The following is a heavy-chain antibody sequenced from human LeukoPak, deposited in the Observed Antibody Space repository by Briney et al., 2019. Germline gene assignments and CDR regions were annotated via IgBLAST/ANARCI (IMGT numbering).Heavy chain of an antibody. Sequence: SETLSLTCTVSGGSISSYYWSWIRQPPGKGLEWIGYIYYSGSTNYNPSLKSRVTISVDTSKNQFSLKLSSVTAADTAVYYCARDGVVPAAFDAFDIWGQGTMVTVSS. D-gene: IGHD2-2*01. CDR3: ARDGVVPAAFDAFDI. J-gene: IGHJ3*02. CDR1: GGSISSYY. V-gene: IGHV4-59*01. CDR2: IYYSGST.